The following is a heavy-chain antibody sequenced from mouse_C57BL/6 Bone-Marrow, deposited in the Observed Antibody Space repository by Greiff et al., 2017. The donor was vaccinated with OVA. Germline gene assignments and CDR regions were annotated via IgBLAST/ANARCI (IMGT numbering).Heavy chain of an antibody. D-gene: IGHD1-1*01. V-gene: IGHV1-50*01. CDR3: ARWAGSSFYAMDY. CDR2: IDPSDSST. Sequence: QVQLQQPGAELVKPGASVKLSCKASGYTFTSYWMQWVKQRPGQGLEWIGEIDPSDSSTNYNQKFKGKATLTVDTSSSTAYMQLSSLTSEDSAVYYCARWAGSSFYAMDYWGQGTSVTVSS. CDR1: GYTFTSYW. J-gene: IGHJ4*01.